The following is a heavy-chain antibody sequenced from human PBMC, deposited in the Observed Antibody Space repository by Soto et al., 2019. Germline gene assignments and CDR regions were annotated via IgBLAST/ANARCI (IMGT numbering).Heavy chain of an antibody. CDR3: ARKAGGGNYDILDF. J-gene: IGHJ4*02. D-gene: IGHD1-7*01. CDR2: IIPILTTA. CDR1: GASFSSYA. V-gene: IGHV1-69*01. Sequence: QVQVVQSGAEVKKPGSSVKVSCKVSGASFSSYAISWVRQAPGQGLEWMGGIIPILTTANYAQKFQDRVTITADESTSTAYMEVSSLTSEDTAVYYCARKAGGGNYDILDFWGQGTLVTVSS.